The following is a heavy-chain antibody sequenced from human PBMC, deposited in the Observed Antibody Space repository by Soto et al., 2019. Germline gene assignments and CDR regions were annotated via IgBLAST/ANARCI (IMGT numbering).Heavy chain of an antibody. CDR1: GGTFSSYA. Sequence: ASVKVSCKASGGTFSSYAISWVRQAPGQGLEWMGGIIPIFGTANYAQKFQGRVTITADESTSTAYMELSSLRSEDTAVYYCARDPTSYCSGGSCYSRKSYYYYGMDVWGQGTTVTV. CDR2: IIPIFGTA. J-gene: IGHJ6*02. D-gene: IGHD2-15*01. CDR3: ARDPTSYCSGGSCYSRKSYYYYGMDV. V-gene: IGHV1-69*13.